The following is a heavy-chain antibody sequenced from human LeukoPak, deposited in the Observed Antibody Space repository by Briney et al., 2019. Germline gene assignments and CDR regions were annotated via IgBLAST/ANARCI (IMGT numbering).Heavy chain of an antibody. J-gene: IGHJ2*01. D-gene: IGHD4-17*01. CDR2: IYHSGST. V-gene: IGHV4-59*08. Sequence: SETLSLTCTVSGGSISSYYWSWIRQPPGKGLEWIGSIYHSGSTYYNPSLKSRVTISVDTSKNQFSLKLSSVTAADTAVYYCARVRPDYGDYVGWYFDLWGRGTLVTVSS. CDR3: ARVRPDYGDYVGWYFDL. CDR1: GGSISSYY.